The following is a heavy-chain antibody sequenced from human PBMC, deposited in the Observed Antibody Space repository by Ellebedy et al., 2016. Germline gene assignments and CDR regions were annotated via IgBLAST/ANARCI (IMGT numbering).Heavy chain of an antibody. Sequence: SETLSLTXTVSGGSISSSSSYWGWIRQPPGKGREWIGSIYYSGSTYYNPSLKSRVTISVDTSKNQFSLKLSSVTAADTAVYYCASFARGATTPPAHDYWGQGTLVTVSS. CDR1: GGSISSSSSY. D-gene: IGHD1-26*01. CDR2: IYYSGST. CDR3: ASFARGATTPPAHDY. V-gene: IGHV4-39*07. J-gene: IGHJ4*02.